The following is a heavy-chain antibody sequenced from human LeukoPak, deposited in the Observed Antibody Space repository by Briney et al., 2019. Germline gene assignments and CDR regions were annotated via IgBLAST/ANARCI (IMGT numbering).Heavy chain of an antibody. J-gene: IGHJ4*02. CDR2: IYYSGST. Sequence: SETLSLTCTVSGGSISSTSYYWGWIRQPPGKGLEWIGTIYYSGSTYYNPSLKSRVTISVGTSKNQFSLKLSSVAAADTAVYFCTRDLAGHFGGFYFDYWGQGTLVTVSS. CDR1: GGSISSTSYY. CDR3: TRDLAGHFGGFYFDY. V-gene: IGHV4-39*07. D-gene: IGHD2-21*01.